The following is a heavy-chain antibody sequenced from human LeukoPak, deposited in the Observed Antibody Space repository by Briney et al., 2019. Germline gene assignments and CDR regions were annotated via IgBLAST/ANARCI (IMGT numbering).Heavy chain of an antibody. J-gene: IGHJ6*02. CDR1: GYTFTSYG. CDR2: ISAYNGNT. V-gene: IGHV1-18*01. CDR3: ARYSSSWYQGGNYYGMDV. D-gene: IGHD6-13*01. Sequence: ASVKVSCKASGYTFTSYGINWVRQAPGQGLEWMGWISAYNGNTNYAQKFQGRVTMTTDTFTSTAYMELRSLRSDDTAVYYCARYSSSWYQGGNYYGMDVWGQGTTVTVSS.